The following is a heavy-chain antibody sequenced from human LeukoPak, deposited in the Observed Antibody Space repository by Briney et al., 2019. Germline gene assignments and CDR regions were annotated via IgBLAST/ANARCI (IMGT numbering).Heavy chain of an antibody. CDR2: VYYSGNP. CDR3: ARDQYSGRFDY. J-gene: IGHJ4*02. Sequence: SETLSLTCTVSGGSITNYYWSWIRQPPGKGLECVGYVYYSGNPEYSPSLKSRVTISIDTSKNQFSLKLSSVTAADTAVYYCARDQYSGRFDYWGQGTLVTVSS. D-gene: IGHD1-26*01. V-gene: IGHV4-59*01. CDR1: GGSITNYY.